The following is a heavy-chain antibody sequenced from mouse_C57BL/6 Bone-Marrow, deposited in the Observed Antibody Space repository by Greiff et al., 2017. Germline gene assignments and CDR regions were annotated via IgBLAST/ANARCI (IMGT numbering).Heavy chain of an antibody. CDR2: LDPANGNT. J-gene: IGHJ2*01. V-gene: IGHV14-3*01. CDR1: GFNIKNTY. CDR3: AFYYYGSSYEGADY. D-gene: IGHD1-1*01. Sequence: VQLQQSVAELVRPGASVKLSCTASGFNIKNTYMHWVKQRPEQGLAWIGRLDPANGNTKYAPQFQGKATITADTSSNTAYLQLRSLTSEDTAIYYCAFYYYGSSYEGADYWGQGTTLTVSS.